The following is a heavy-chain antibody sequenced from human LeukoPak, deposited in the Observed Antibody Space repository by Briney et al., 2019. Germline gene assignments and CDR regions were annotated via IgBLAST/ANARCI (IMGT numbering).Heavy chain of an antibody. V-gene: IGHV4-30-2*01. J-gene: IGHJ4*02. CDR1: GGSISSGGYY. D-gene: IGHD6-6*01. CDR2: IYHSGST. Sequence: PSETLSLTCTVSGGSISSGGYYWSWIRQPPGKGLEWIGYIYHSGSTYYNPSLKSRVTISVDRSKNQFSLKLSSVTAADTAVYYCARGTRLDYWGQGTPVTVSS. CDR3: ARGTRLDY.